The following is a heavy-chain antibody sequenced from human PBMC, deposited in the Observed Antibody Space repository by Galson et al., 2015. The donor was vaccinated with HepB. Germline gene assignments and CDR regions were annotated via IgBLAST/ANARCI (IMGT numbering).Heavy chain of an antibody. Sequence: SLRLSCAASGFTFDDYAMHWVRQAPGKGLEWVSGISWNSGSIGYADSVKGRFTISRDNAKNSLYLQMNSLRTEDTALYYCAKDSSIAVAGEFDYWGQGTLVTVSS. V-gene: IGHV3-9*01. CDR1: GFTFDDYA. J-gene: IGHJ4*02. D-gene: IGHD6-19*01. CDR3: AKDSSIAVAGEFDY. CDR2: ISWNSGSI.